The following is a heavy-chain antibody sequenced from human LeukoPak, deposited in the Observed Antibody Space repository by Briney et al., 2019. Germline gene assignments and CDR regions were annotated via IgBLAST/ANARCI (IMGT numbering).Heavy chain of an antibody. Sequence: ASVKVSCKASGYTFTSYGISWVRQAPGQGLEWMGWISAYNGNTNYAQKLQGRVTMTTDTSTSTAYMELRSLRSDDTAVYYCARVDHSYYDFWSALAGYWFDPWGQGTLVTVSS. CDR1: GYTFTSYG. V-gene: IGHV1-18*01. CDR3: ARVDHSYYDFWSALAGYWFDP. CDR2: ISAYNGNT. J-gene: IGHJ5*02. D-gene: IGHD3-3*01.